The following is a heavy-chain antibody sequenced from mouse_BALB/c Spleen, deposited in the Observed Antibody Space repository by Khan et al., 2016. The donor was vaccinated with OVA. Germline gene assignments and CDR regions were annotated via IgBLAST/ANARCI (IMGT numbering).Heavy chain of an antibody. Sequence: EVELVESGPGLVKPSQSLSLTCTVTGYSITSGYAWNWIRQFPGNKLEWMGYIRYSGVTSYTPSLKSRISFTRDTSKNQFFLQLNSVTTEDTATYYCARGNYYGYYFDYWGQGTTLTVSA. CDR1: GYSITSGYA. D-gene: IGHD1-1*01. J-gene: IGHJ2*01. CDR3: ARGNYYGYYFDY. CDR2: IRYSGVT. V-gene: IGHV3-2*02.